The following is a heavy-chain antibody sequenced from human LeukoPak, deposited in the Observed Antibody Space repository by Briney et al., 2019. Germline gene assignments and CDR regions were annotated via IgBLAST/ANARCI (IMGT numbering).Heavy chain of an antibody. Sequence: WIGYIYHSGSTYYNPSLKSRVTISVDRSKNQFSLKLSSVTAADTAVYYCACSGSLRAYFDYWGQGTLVTVSS. D-gene: IGHD3-10*02. J-gene: IGHJ4*02. V-gene: IGHV4-30-2*01. CDR3: ACSGSLRAYFDY. CDR2: IYHSGST.